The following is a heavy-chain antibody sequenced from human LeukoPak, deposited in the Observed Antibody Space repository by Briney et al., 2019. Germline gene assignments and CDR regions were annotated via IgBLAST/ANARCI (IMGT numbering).Heavy chain of an antibody. CDR1: GYTFTGYY. J-gene: IGHJ6*03. CDR3: ARCVAGAGTSPPYYYYYMDV. V-gene: IGHV1-2*02. Sequence: ASVKVSFKASGYTFTGYYMHWVRQAPGQGLEWMGWINPNSGGTNYAQKFQGRVTMTRDTSISTAYMELSRLRSDDTAVYYCARCVAGAGTSPPYYYYYMDVWGKGTTVTVSS. D-gene: IGHD6-13*01. CDR2: INPNSGGT.